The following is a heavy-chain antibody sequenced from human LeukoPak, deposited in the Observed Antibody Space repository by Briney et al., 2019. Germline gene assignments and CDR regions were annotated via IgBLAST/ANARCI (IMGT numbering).Heavy chain of an antibody. Sequence: GESLQISCKGSGYSFTSYWIGWVRQMPGKGLEWMGIIYPGDSDTRYSPSSQGQVTISADKSISTAYLQWSSLKASDTAMYYCARRGYYGSGSYSRYNWFDPWGQGTLVTVSS. V-gene: IGHV5-51*01. CDR2: IYPGDSDT. J-gene: IGHJ5*02. CDR1: GYSFTSYW. CDR3: ARRGYYGSGSYSRYNWFDP. D-gene: IGHD3-10*01.